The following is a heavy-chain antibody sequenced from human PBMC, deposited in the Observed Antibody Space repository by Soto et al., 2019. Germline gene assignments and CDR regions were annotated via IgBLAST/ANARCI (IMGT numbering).Heavy chain of an antibody. V-gene: IGHV1-69*13. Sequence: SVKVSCKASGGTFSSYAISWVRQAPGQGLEWMGGIIPIFGTANYAQKFQGRVTITADESTSTAYMELSSLRSEDTAVYYCARVEGSGSYYNLLDYWGQGTLVTVSS. CDR3: ARVEGSGSYYNLLDY. CDR2: IIPIFGTA. D-gene: IGHD3-10*01. J-gene: IGHJ4*02. CDR1: GGTFSSYA.